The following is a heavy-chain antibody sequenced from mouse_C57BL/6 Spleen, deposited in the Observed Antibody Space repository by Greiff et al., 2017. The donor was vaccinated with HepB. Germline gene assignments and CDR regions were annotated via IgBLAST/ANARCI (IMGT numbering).Heavy chain of an antibody. Sequence: VKLQESGPELVKPGASVKISCKASGYAFSSSWMNWVKQRPGKGLEWIGRIYPGDGDTNYNGKFKGKATLTADKSSSTAYIQLSSLTSEDSAVYFCARTPYYCGSSPYAMDYWGQGTSVTVSS. CDR3: ARTPYYCGSSPYAMDY. CDR1: GYAFSSSW. J-gene: IGHJ4*01. CDR2: IYPGDGDT. D-gene: IGHD1-1*01. V-gene: IGHV1-82*01.